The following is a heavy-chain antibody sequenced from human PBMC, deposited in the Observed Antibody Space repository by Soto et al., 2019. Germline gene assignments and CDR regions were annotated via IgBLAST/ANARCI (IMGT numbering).Heavy chain of an antibody. CDR2: IYYSGST. V-gene: IGHV4-59*01. J-gene: IGHJ4*02. CDR1: GGSISSYY. D-gene: IGHD3-16*01. CDR3: ARRYGGNFDY. Sequence: ASETLSLTRPFSGGSISSYYWGWIRQPPGKGLEWIGYIYYSGSTNYNPSLKSRVTISVDTSKNQFSLKLSSVTAADTAVYYCARRYGGNFDYWGQGTLVTVSS.